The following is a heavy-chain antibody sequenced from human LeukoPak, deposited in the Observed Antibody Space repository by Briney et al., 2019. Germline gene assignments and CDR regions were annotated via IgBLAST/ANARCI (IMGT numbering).Heavy chain of an antibody. CDR3: ATDFYDST. CDR2: IRSNSDGGTI. Sequence: GGSLRLSCATSGFTFSNAWMNWVRQAPGKGLEWVGRIRSNSDGGTIDYAAPVKGRFTLSRDDSKTTLYLQMNSLQTEDTAVYYCATDFYDSTWGQGTLVIVSS. V-gene: IGHV3-15*07. CDR1: GFTFSNAW. J-gene: IGHJ5*02. D-gene: IGHD3-22*01.